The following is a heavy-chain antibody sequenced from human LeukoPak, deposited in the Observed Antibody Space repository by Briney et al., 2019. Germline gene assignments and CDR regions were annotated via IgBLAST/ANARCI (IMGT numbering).Heavy chain of an antibody. Sequence: GASVKVSCKASGYTFTGYYMHWVRQAPGQGLEWMGGIIPIFGTANYAQKFQGRVTITADESTSTAYMELSSLRSEDTAVYYCARDRNHDSSGYYPGGPNFDYWGQGTLVTVSS. CDR1: GYTFTGYY. CDR2: IIPIFGTA. V-gene: IGHV1-69*13. J-gene: IGHJ4*02. D-gene: IGHD3-22*01. CDR3: ARDRNHDSSGYYPGGPNFDY.